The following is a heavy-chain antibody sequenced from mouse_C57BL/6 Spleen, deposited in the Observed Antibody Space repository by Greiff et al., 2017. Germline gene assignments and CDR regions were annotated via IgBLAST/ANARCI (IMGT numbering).Heavy chain of an antibody. CDR2: ISSGSSTI. CDR3: ARDGGSSYHWYFDV. D-gene: IGHD1-1*01. CDR1: GFTFSDYG. J-gene: IGHJ1*03. V-gene: IGHV5-17*01. Sequence: EVKVVESGGGLVKPGGSLKLSCAASGFTFSDYGMHWVRQAPEKGLEWVAYISSGSSTIYYADTVKGRFTISRDNAKNTLFLQMTSLRSEDTAMYYCARDGGSSYHWYFDVWGTGTTVTVSS.